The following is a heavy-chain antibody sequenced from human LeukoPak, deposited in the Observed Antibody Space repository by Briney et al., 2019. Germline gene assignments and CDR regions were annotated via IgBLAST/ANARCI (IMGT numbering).Heavy chain of an antibody. D-gene: IGHD2/OR15-2a*01. V-gene: IGHV1-46*01. Sequence: ASVKVSCKASGYTFTSYYMHWVRQAPGQGLECMGIINPSEGSTTYAQRFQGRVHLTRDTSTSTVYMELSSLRSEDTALYYCARHQGAGEYPFDYWGQGTLVTVSS. J-gene: IGHJ4*02. CDR1: GYTFTSYY. CDR3: ARHQGAGEYPFDY. CDR2: INPSEGST.